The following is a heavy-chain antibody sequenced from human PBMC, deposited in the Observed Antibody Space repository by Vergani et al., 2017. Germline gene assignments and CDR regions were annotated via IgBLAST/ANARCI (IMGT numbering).Heavy chain of an antibody. D-gene: IGHD3-22*01. CDR3: ARLYGRDSSGSKYFDY. J-gene: IGHJ4*02. CDR1: GYSFTNYW. V-gene: IGHV5-51*01. CDR2: IHPADSDT. Sequence: EVPLVQSGAEVKQPGESLKISCQISGYSFTNYWIGWVRQMPGKGLEWMGIIHPADSDTRYSPPFQGQVTISVDKSISTAYLQRSSLRASDSAMYYCARLYGRDSSGSKYFDYWGQGTLVSDSS.